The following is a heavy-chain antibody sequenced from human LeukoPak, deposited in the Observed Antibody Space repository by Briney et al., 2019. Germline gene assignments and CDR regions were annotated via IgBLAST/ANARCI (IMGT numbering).Heavy chain of an antibody. CDR2: IYYSGST. CDR1: GYSISTGYY. Sequence: SETLSLTCTVSGYSISTGYYWDWIRQPPGKGLEWIGYIYYSGSTKYNPSLKSRVTISVDTSKNQFSLKLNSVTAADTAVYYCARVGLGTTAFDYWGQGTLVTVSS. D-gene: IGHD1-1*01. CDR3: ARVGLGTTAFDY. J-gene: IGHJ4*02. V-gene: IGHV4-61*01.